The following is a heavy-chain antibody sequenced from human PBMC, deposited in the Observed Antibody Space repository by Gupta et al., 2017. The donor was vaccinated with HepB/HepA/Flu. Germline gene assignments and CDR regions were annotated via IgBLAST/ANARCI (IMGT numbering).Heavy chain of an antibody. J-gene: IGHJ6*03. V-gene: IGHV1-69*06. D-gene: IGHD6-6*01. Sequence: QVQLVQSGAEVKKPGSSVTVSCKASGGTFSSYAISWVRQAPGQGLEWMGGIIPIFGTANYAQKFQGRVTITADKSTSTAYMELSSLRSEDTAVYYCARGGGAARNYYYYYMDVWGKGTTVTVSS. CDR2: IIPIFGTA. CDR1: GGTFSSYA. CDR3: ARGGGAARNYYYYYMDV.